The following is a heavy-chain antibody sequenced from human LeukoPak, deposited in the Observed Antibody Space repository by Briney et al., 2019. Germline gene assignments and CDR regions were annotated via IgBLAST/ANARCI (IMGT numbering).Heavy chain of an antibody. D-gene: IGHD5-18*01. V-gene: IGHV1-24*01. CDR2: FDPEDGET. CDR3: ATADTDLHPRDAFDI. J-gene: IGHJ3*02. CDR1: GYTLTELS. Sequence: ASVKVSCKVSGYTLTELSMHWVRQAPGKGLEWMGGFDPEDGETIYAQKFQGRVTMTEDTSTDTAYMELSSLRSEDTAVYYCATADTDLHPRDAFDIWGQGTMVTVSS.